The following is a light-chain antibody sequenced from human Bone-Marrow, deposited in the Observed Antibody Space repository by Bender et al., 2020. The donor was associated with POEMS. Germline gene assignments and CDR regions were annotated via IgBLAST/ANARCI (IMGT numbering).Light chain of an antibody. CDR3: AAWEDSLNGWV. J-gene: IGLJ3*02. Sequence: QSVLTQPPSASGTPGQRVSISCSGINSNIGHNPVYWYRQLPGTAPKLLISANDQRSSGVPARFSGSKSGTSASLVISGLQSEDEADYYCAAWEDSLNGWVFGGGTKLTVL. CDR2: AND. V-gene: IGLV1-44*01. CDR1: NSNIGHNP.